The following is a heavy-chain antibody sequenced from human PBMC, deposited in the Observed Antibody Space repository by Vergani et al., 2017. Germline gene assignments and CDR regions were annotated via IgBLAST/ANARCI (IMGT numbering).Heavy chain of an antibody. CDR1: GGSISSGGYS. V-gene: IGHV4-31*03. J-gene: IGHJ5*02. D-gene: IGHD2-2*02. CDR2: IYYSGST. Sequence: QVQLQESGPGLVKPSQTLSLTCTVSGGSISSGGYSWSWIRQHPGKGLEWIGYIYYSGSTYYNPSLKSRVTISVDTSKNQFSLKLSSVTAADTAVYYCARVLGYCSSTGCYTGWFDPWGQGTLVTVSS. CDR3: ARVLGYCSSTGCYTGWFDP.